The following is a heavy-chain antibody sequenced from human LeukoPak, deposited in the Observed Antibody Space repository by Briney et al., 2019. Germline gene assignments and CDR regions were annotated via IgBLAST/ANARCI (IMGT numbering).Heavy chain of an antibody. CDR2: ISTTSDYT. D-gene: IGHD1-1*01. V-gene: IGHV3-11*06. CDR1: GFRFGDYY. CDR3: AKDHAGTGRAFEY. Sequence: LRLSWAASGFRFGDYYMTWIRQAPGKGLQWVSYISTTSDYTNYADSVKGRFTITRDSSKDTLYLQLSGLRADDTAVYYCAKDHAGTGRAFEYWGQGTLVTVSS. J-gene: IGHJ4*02.